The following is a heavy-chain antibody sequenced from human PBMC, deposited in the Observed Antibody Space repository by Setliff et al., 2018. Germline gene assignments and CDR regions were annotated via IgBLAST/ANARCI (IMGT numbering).Heavy chain of an antibody. CDR3: ARAPGRRIGYDPYYFDY. J-gene: IGHJ4*02. CDR1: GGSISTYY. D-gene: IGHD5-12*01. V-gene: IGHV4-59*01. CDR2: IHYSGST. Sequence: SETLSLTCTVSGGSISTYYWRWIRQPPEKGLEWIAYIHYSGSTNYNPSLKSRVTISVDTSKNQISLKLSSVTAADTAVYYCARAPGRRIGYDPYYFDYWGQGTLVTVSS.